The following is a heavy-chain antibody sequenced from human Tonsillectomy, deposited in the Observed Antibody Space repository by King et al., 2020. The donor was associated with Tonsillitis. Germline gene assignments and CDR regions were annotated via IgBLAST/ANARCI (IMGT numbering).Heavy chain of an antibody. CDR3: ARSAKYSSSWYYF. CDR1: GYTFTDYY. CDR2: INPDSGDT. V-gene: IGHV1-2*02. Sequence: VQLVESGPEVTKPGASVKVSCKASGYTFTDYYIHWVRQAPGQGLEWMGWINPDSGDTKYAQKFQGRVIMNRDTSIITAYMELGSLRSDETAVYYCARSAKYSSSWYYFWGQGALVTVSS. D-gene: IGHD6-13*01. J-gene: IGHJ4*02.